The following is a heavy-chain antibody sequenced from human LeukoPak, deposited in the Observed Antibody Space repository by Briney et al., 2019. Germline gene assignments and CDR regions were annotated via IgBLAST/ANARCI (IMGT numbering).Heavy chain of an antibody. CDR2: ISINSSYI. V-gene: IGHV3-21*01. CDR1: GFTFSSDS. D-gene: IGHD2-21*02. J-gene: IGHJ1*01. Sequence: GGSLRLSCTASGFTFSSDSINWVRQAPRKGMELVSSISINSSYIYYADSVKCRFTISRDKARNSLYLQMNSLRAEDTAVYYCARDPRGEIVVVTAIPLYFQHWGQGTLVTVSS. CDR3: ARDPRGEIVVVTAIPLYFQH.